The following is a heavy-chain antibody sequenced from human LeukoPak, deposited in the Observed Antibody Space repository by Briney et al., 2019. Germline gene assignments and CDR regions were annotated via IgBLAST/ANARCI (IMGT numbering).Heavy chain of an antibody. V-gene: IGHV3-30*02. CDR2: IRYDGSNK. CDR3: AKDRVYYYDSSGLGY. D-gene: IGHD3-22*01. J-gene: IGHJ4*02. Sequence: GGSLRLSCAASGFTFSSYAMSWVRQAPGKGLEWVAFIRYDGSNKYYADSVKGRFTISRDNSKNTLYLQMNSLRAEDTAVYYCAKDRVYYYDSSGLGYWGQGTLVTVSS. CDR1: GFTFSSYA.